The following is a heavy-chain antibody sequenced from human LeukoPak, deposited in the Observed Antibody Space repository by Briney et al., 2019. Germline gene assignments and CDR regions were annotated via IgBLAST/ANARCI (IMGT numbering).Heavy chain of an antibody. V-gene: IGHV1-69*04. CDR2: IIPILGIA. J-gene: IGHJ5*02. CDR3: ARIEYSSSDNRFDP. D-gene: IGHD6-6*01. Sequence: SVKVSCTASGVTFSSYAISWVRQAPGQGLEWMGRIIPILGIANYAQKFQGRVTITADKSTNTAYMELSRMRSEDTAVYSGARIEYSSSDNRFDPWGQGTLVTVSS. CDR1: GVTFSSYA.